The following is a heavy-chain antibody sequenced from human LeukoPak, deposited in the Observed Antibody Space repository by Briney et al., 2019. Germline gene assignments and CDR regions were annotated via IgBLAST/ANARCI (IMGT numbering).Heavy chain of an antibody. J-gene: IGHJ2*01. CDR2: IKQDGSEK. Sequence: PGGSLRLSCAASGFTFSGYWMTWGRQAPGKGLEWVANIKQDGSEKYYVDSVKGRFTISRDNAKNLLYLQMSSLRGEDTAVYYCASPFRIVVDVWGRGTLVTVSS. CDR1: GFTFSGYW. CDR3: ASPFRIVVDV. V-gene: IGHV3-7*01. D-gene: IGHD1-26*01.